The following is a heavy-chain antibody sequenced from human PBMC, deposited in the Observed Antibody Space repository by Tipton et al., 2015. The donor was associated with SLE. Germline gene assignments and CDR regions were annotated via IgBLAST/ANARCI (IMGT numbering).Heavy chain of an antibody. CDR1: GFTLTDYD. CDR2: MNPSGNT. V-gene: IGHV1-8*01. Sequence: QSGAEVKQPGASVKVSCKASGFTLTDYDINWVRQTTPGQGLEWMGWMNPSGNTNYEEKFQGRVTMTRDTSINTAYMELSSLRSEDSSVYFCARETTQARDGLEVWGQGTTFLVSS. J-gene: IGHJ6*02. D-gene: IGHD1-1*01. CDR3: ARETTQARDGLEV.